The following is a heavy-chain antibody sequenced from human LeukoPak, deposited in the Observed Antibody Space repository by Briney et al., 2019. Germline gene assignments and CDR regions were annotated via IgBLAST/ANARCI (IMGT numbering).Heavy chain of an antibody. J-gene: IGHJ4*02. CDR3: ARDLQQLQLDY. D-gene: IGHD6-13*01. Sequence: PSETLALTCTVSDGSISSYYWSWIRQHPGKGLEWLGRTYYRPKWYNDYAVSVKSRITINPDTSKNQFSLQLNSVTPEDTAVYYCARDLQQLQLDYWGQGTLVTVSS. CDR2: TYYRPKWYN. V-gene: IGHV6-1*01. CDR1: DGSISSYY.